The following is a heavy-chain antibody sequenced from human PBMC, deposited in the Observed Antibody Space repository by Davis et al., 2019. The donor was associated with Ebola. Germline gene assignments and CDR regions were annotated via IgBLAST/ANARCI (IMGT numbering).Heavy chain of an antibody. D-gene: IGHD6-13*01. CDR2: INHSGST. Sequence: GSLRLSCAVYGGSFSGYYWSWIRQPPGKGLEWIGEINHSGSTNYNPSLKSRVTISVDTSKNQFSLKLSSVTAADTAVYYCARAPEVGWGSSWYLTNGWFDPWGQGTLVTVSS. CDR3: ARAPEVGWGSSWYLTNGWFDP. V-gene: IGHV4-34*01. CDR1: GGSFSGYY. J-gene: IGHJ5*02.